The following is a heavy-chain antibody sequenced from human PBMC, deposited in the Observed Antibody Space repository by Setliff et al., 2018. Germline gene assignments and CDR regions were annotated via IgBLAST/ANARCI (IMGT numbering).Heavy chain of an antibody. CDR1: GDTFSTYA. Sequence: SVKVSCKASGDTFSTYALTWVRQVPGQGLEWMGRIFPKYGTANYAQEFQGKVSITADESTSTGYLELSSLQSEDTAVYYCARDWRHSGMSWANYFDYWGQGTVVTVSS. CDR2: IFPKYGTA. J-gene: IGHJ4*01. CDR3: ARDWRHSGMSWANYFDY. V-gene: IGHV1-69*13. D-gene: IGHD3-10*01.